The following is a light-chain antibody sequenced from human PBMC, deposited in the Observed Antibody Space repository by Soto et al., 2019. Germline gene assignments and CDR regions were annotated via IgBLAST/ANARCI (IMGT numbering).Light chain of an antibody. CDR1: QSVSSNY. V-gene: IGKV3-20*01. Sequence: EIVLTQSPGTLSLSPGERATLSCRASQSVSSNYLAWYQQKPGQAPRLLIYGASSMATGIPDRFSGSGSGTDFTLTISRLEPEDFAVYYCQPYDSSRTFGQGTKVEIK. CDR3: QPYDSSRT. J-gene: IGKJ1*01. CDR2: GAS.